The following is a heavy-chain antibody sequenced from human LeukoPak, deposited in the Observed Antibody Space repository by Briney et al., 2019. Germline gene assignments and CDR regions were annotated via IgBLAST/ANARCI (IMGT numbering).Heavy chain of an antibody. Sequence: SETLSLTCTVSGGSISSYYWSWIRQPPGKGLEWIGYIYYSGSTNYNPSLKSRVTISVDTSKNQFSLKLSSVTAADTAVYYCARCSGSTYYSYYYMDVWGKGTTVTVSS. CDR2: IYYSGST. D-gene: IGHD1-26*01. J-gene: IGHJ6*03. CDR3: ARCSGSTYYSYYYMDV. V-gene: IGHV4-59*01. CDR1: GGSISSYY.